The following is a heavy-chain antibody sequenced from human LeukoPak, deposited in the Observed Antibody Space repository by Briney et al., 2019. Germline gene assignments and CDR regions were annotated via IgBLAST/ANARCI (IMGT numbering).Heavy chain of an antibody. CDR1: GGSISSSSYY. J-gene: IGHJ6*03. Sequence: SETLSLTCTVSGGSISSSSYYWSWIRQPPGKGLEWIGYIYYSGSTNYNPSLKSRVTISVDTSKNQFSLKLSSVTAADTAVYYCARSVEGYCSGGSCYYYYMDVWGKGTTVTVSS. CDR2: IYYSGST. V-gene: IGHV4-61*01. CDR3: ARSVEGYCSGGSCYYYYMDV. D-gene: IGHD2-15*01.